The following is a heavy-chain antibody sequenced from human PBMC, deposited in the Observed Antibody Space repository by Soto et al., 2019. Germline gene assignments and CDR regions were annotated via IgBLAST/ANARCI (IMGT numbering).Heavy chain of an antibody. Sequence: SETLSLTCTVSGGSISSGDYYWSWIRQPPGKGLEWIGYIYHSGSTYYNPSLKSRVTISVDTSKNQFSLKLSSVTAADTAVYYCARIGLERQYYLDYWGQGTLVTV. CDR2: IYHSGST. V-gene: IGHV4-30-4*01. D-gene: IGHD1-1*01. J-gene: IGHJ4*02. CDR1: GGSISSGDYY. CDR3: ARIGLERQYYLDY.